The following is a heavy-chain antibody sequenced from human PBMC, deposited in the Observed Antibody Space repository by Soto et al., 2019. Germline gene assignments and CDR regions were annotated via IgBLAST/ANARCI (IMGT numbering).Heavy chain of an antibody. V-gene: IGHV3-7*01. CDR3: ARQLQARYKPAGLWKTDYYYYYYMDV. J-gene: IGHJ6*03. Sequence: EVQLVESGGGLVQPGGSLRLSCAASGFTFNNYWMSWVRQTPGKGLEWVANIKQDGSERFYVDSVKGRFTISRDNAKNSLYLQMISRRVEDTAVYYCARQLQARYKPAGLWKTDYYYYYYMDVWGKGTTVTVSS. D-gene: IGHD2-2*01. CDR2: IKQDGSER. CDR1: GFTFNNYW.